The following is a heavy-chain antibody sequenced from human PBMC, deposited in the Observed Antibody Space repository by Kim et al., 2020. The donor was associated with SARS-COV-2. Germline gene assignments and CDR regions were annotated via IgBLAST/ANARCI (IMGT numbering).Heavy chain of an antibody. D-gene: IGHD6-13*01. Sequence: ASVKVSCKASGYTFSRYGVSWVRQAPGQGLEWMGWISSYNGNKYYTEKFQGRVTMTTDTSTRTAYMELRSLRSDDTAVYFCARDGAITGSNSDYWGQGTLVTVSS. CDR3: ARDGAITGSNSDY. J-gene: IGHJ4*02. CDR2: ISSYNGNK. CDR1: GYTFSRYG. V-gene: IGHV1-18*04.